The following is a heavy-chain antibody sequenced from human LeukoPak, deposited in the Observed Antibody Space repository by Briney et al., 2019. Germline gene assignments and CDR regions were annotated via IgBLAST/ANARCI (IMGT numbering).Heavy chain of an antibody. J-gene: IGHJ4*02. CDR2: INPDGSST. CDR3: ATPGIRDQYDFDS. V-gene: IGHV3-74*01. Sequence: VGSLRLSRAASAVTFSSYWMHWVRQAPGKGLVWVSRINPDGSSTNYADSVKGRFTISRDNVKNTLYLQMNSLRAEDTAVYYCATPGIRDQYDFDSWGQGTLVTVSS. D-gene: IGHD6-13*01. CDR1: AVTFSSYW.